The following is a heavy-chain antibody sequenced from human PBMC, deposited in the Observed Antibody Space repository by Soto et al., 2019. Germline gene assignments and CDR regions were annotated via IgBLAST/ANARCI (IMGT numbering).Heavy chain of an antibody. CDR3: AKNYYMDN. CDR1: GFTFSSYA. CDR2: VNVDDST. J-gene: IGHJ4*02. V-gene: IGHV3-23*01. Sequence: EVQLLESGGGLAQPGGSLRLSCAASGFTFSSYAMSWVRQAPGKGLEWVSSVNVDDSTYYANSVKGRFTISRDNSKNTVNVQMNGLRAVYTAVDYCAKNYYMDNWAQGTLVTVSS.